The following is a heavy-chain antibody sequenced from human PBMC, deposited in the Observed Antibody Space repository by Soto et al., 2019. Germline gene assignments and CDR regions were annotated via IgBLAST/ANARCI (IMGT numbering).Heavy chain of an antibody. D-gene: IGHD3-16*02. V-gene: IGHV4-59*01. Sequence: PSETLSLTCTVSGGSISSYYWSWIRQPPGKGLEWIGYIYYSGSTNYNPSLKSRVTISVDTSKNQFSLKLSSVTAADTAVYYCARGVYDYVWGSYRYSPLDYWGQGTLVTVSS. CDR2: IYYSGST. CDR1: GGSISSYY. J-gene: IGHJ4*02. CDR3: ARGVYDYVWGSYRYSPLDY.